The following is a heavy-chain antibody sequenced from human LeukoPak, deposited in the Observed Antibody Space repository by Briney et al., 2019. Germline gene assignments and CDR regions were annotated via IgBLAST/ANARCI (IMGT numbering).Heavy chain of an antibody. D-gene: IGHD3-9*01. CDR1: GFTFSSYW. CDR2: IKQDGSEK. V-gene: IGHV3-7*01. J-gene: IGHJ6*02. CDR3: AREGHILTGYETYYYYYGMDV. Sequence: GGSLRLSCAASGFTFSSYWMSWVRRAPGKGLEWVANIKQDGSEKYYVDSVKGRFTISRDNAKNSLYLQMNSLRAEDTAVYYCAREGHILTGYETYYYYYGMDVWGQGTTVTVSS.